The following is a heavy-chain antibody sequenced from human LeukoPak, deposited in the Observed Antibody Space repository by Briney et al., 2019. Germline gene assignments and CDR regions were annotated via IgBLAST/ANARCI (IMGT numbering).Heavy chain of an antibody. CDR2: INPNSGGT. D-gene: IGHD3-22*01. CDR1: GYTFTGYY. CDR3: ARDNYDSSGSFDY. Sequence: ASVKVSCKASGYTFTGYYMHWMRQAPGQGLEWMGRINPNSGGTNYAQKFQGRVTMTRDTSISTAYMELSRLRSDDTAVYYCARDNYDSSGSFDYWGQGTLVTVSS. V-gene: IGHV1-2*06. J-gene: IGHJ4*02.